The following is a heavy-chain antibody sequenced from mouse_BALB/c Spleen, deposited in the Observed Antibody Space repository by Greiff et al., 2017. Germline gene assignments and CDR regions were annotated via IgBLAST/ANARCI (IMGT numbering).Heavy chain of an antibody. D-gene: IGHD1-1*01. V-gene: IGHV3-2*02. CDR3: ATTVVDYFDV. J-gene: IGHJ1*01. CDR1: GYSITSDYA. CDR2: ISYSGST. Sequence: EVKLMESGPGLVKPSQSLSLTCTVTGYSITSDYAWNWIRQFPGNKLEWMGYISYSGSTSYNPSLKSRISITRDTSKNQFFLQLNSVTTEDTATYYCATTVVDYFDVWGAGTTVTVSS.